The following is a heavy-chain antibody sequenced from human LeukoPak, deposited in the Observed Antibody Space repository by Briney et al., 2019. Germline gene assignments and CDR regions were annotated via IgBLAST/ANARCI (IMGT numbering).Heavy chain of an antibody. D-gene: IGHD3-9*01. V-gene: IGHV3-11*01. J-gene: IGHJ6*04. CDR1: GFTFGDYY. CDR3: ARGLYYDLLTGYTSYYMDV. Sequence: GGSLRLSCVGSGFTFGDYYMTWIRQAPGKGLEWISCISSASITLYEADSVKGRFTISRDNAKNSVYLQMNSLRADDTAVYYCARGLYYDLLTGYTSYYMDVWGKGTTVTVSS. CDR2: ISSASITL.